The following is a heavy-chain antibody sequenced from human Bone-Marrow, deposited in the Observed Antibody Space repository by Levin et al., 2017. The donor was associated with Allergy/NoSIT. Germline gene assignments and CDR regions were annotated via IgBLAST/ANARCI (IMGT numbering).Heavy chain of an antibody. D-gene: IGHD1-7*01. Sequence: GESLKISCKASGYTFTSYDINWVRQATGQGLEWMGWMNPNSGNTGYAQKFQGRVTMTRNTSISTAYMELSSLRSEDTAVYYCRTSPRGYGMDVWGQGTTVTVSS. J-gene: IGHJ6*02. V-gene: IGHV1-8*01. CDR1: GYTFTSYD. CDR2: MNPNSGNT. CDR3: RTSPRGYGMDV.